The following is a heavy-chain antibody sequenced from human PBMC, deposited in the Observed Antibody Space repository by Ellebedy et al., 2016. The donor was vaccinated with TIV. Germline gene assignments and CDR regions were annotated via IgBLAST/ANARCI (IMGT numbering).Heavy chain of an antibody. CDR2: IYSSGTT. V-gene: IGHV4-39*07. Sequence: MPSETLSLTCTVSGDSISSGRWYWNWIRQPPGKGLEWIGSIYSSGTTYYNTSLKSRVPISPDTSKRQLSLKLSSVTPADTAVYYCGRGGGIAVTDTWGQGTLVTVSS. D-gene: IGHD6-19*01. CDR3: GRGGGIAVTDT. J-gene: IGHJ1*01. CDR1: GDSISSGRWY.